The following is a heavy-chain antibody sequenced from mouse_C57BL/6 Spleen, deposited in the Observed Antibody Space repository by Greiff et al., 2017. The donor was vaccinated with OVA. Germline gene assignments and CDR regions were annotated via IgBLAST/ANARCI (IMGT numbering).Heavy chain of an antibody. CDR3: ALYYDGSSPYYFDY. V-gene: IGHV1-69*01. CDR2: IDPSDSYT. D-gene: IGHD1-1*01. CDR1: GYTFTSYW. J-gene: IGHJ2*01. Sequence: QVQLQQPGAELVMPGASVKLSCKASGYTFTSYWMHWVKQRPGQGLEWIGEIDPSDSYTNYNQKFKGKSTLTVDKSSSTAYMQLSSLTSEDSAVYYCALYYDGSSPYYFDYWGQGTTLTVSS.